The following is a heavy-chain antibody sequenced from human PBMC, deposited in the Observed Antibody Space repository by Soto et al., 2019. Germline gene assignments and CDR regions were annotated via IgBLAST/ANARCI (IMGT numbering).Heavy chain of an antibody. J-gene: IGHJ4*02. CDR3: ARGVGDLGDY. Sequence: QVQLVQSGAEVKKPGASVKVSCKASGYTFTAYDINWVRQASGQGLEWMGWVNPSSGDTGYAQKFQDRVTMTRNPSISTFYMELNSLRSEDSAVYYCARGVGDLGDYWGQGTLVTVSS. V-gene: IGHV1-8*01. CDR2: VNPSSGDT. CDR1: GYTFTAYD. D-gene: IGHD3-16*01.